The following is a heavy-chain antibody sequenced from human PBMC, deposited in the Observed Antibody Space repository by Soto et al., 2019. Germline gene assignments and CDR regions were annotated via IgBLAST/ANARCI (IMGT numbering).Heavy chain of an antibody. CDR3: ARGCYYYDSSGYCTFDY. D-gene: IGHD3-22*01. V-gene: IGHV3-7*01. CDR1: GFTFSSYW. Sequence: GGSLRLSCAASGFTFSSYWMSWVRQAPGKGLEWVANIKQDGSEKYYVDSVKGRFTISRGNAKNSLYLQMNSLRAEDTAVYYCARGCYYYDSSGYCTFDYWGQGTLVTVSS. J-gene: IGHJ4*02. CDR2: IKQDGSEK.